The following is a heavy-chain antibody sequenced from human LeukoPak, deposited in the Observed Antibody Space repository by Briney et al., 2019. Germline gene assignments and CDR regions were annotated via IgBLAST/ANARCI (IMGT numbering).Heavy chain of an antibody. CDR1: GGSISSRY. CDR2: IYHSGST. D-gene: IGHD2-15*01. J-gene: IGHJ4*02. Sequence: PSETLSLTCTVSGGSISSRYWNWIRQPPGKGLEWIGNIYHSGSTNYNPSLKSRVTISVDMSKNQFSLKLSSVTAADTAVYYCAKNGLVGGFYDSWGQGTLVTVSS. CDR3: AKNGLVGGFYDS. V-gene: IGHV4-59*11.